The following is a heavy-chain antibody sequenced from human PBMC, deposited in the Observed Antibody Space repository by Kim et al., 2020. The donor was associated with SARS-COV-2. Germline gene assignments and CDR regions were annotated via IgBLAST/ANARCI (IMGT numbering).Heavy chain of an antibody. CDR2: INHSGST. CDR3: ARGGLLRYYYDSSGYFDY. J-gene: IGHJ4*02. D-gene: IGHD3-22*01. CDR1: GGSFSGYY. Sequence: SETLSLTCAVYGGSFSGYYWSWIRQPPGKGLEWIGEINHSGSTNYNPSLKSRVTISVDTSKNQFSLKLSSVTAADTAVYYCARGGLLRYYYDSSGYFDYWGQGTLVTVSS. V-gene: IGHV4-34*01.